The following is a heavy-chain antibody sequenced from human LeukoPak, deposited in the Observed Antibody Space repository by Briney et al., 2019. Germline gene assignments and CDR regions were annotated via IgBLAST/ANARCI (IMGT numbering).Heavy chain of an antibody. D-gene: IGHD5-18*01. Sequence: GSSVPVSCMASGYTFNSYGIRWVRQAPGQGLEWMGWISAYNGNTNYAQKLQGRVTMTTDTSTSTAYMELRSLRSDDTAVYYCARDYEAAMDYWGQGTLVTVSS. J-gene: IGHJ4*02. CDR2: ISAYNGNT. CDR1: GYTFNSYG. V-gene: IGHV1-18*01. CDR3: ARDYEAAMDY.